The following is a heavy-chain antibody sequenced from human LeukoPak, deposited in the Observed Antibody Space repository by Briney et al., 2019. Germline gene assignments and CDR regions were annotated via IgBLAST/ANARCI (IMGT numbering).Heavy chain of an antibody. V-gene: IGHV3-48*03. D-gene: IGHD5-24*01. J-gene: IGHJ6*02. Sequence: PGGSLRLSCAASGFIFSSYETNWVRQAPGKGLEWVSYISSGGSIIYYADSVKGRFTISRDNAKNSLYLQMNSLRAEDTAVYYCARASDGSVFGMDVWGQGTTVTVSS. CDR3: ARASDGSVFGMDV. CDR1: GFIFSSYE. CDR2: ISSGGSII.